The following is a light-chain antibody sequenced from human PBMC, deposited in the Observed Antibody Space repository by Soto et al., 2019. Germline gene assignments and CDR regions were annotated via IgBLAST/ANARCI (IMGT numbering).Light chain of an antibody. Sequence: QSVLTQPPSASWYPGQSVTISCTGTKKDIGVYDCVSWYQHHPGKAPRLIIYEVVQRPSGVPDRFSGSKSGNTASLTVSRLQAADEADYFCKSYAGSNTYGFGSGTKVTVL. V-gene: IGLV2-8*01. CDR3: KSYAGSNTYG. J-gene: IGLJ1*01. CDR1: KKDIGVYDC. CDR2: EVV.